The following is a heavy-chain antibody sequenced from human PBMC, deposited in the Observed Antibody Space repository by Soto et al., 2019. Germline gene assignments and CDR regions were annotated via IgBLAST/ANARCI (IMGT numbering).Heavy chain of an antibody. CDR1: GFTFSSYG. CDR3: ARESTVTMNTGLWYFDY. CDR2: IWYDGSNK. J-gene: IGHJ4*02. V-gene: IGHV3-33*01. D-gene: IGHD4-17*01. Sequence: PGGSLRLSCAASGFTFSSYGMHWVRQAPGKGLEWVAVIWYDGSNKYYADSVKGRFTISRDNSKNTLYLQMNSLRAEDTAVYYCARESTVTMNTGLWYFDYWGQGTLVTVSS.